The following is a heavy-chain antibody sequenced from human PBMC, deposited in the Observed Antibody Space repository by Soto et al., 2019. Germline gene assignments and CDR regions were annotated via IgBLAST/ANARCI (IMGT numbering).Heavy chain of an antibody. Sequence: PGESLKISCAASGFTVSSNYMSWVRQAPGKGLEYVADIKEDGSQKNYVDSVKGRFTISRDNAKNTLYLQMSSLRAEDTAVYYCAKSITPRPFDYWGQGALVTVSS. CDR2: IKEDGSQK. V-gene: IGHV3-7*03. CDR3: AKSITPRPFDY. CDR1: GFTVSSNY. D-gene: IGHD6-6*01. J-gene: IGHJ4*02.